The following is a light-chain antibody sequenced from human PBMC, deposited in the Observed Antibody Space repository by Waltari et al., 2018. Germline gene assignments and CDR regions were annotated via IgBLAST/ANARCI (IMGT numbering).Light chain of an antibody. CDR2: WAS. Sequence: DLVMTQSPDSLAVSLGERATIHCRSSQSVFQSSSNKNYLAWYQQKPGQPPKLLIYWASTRESGVPDRFSGSGSGTDFTLTISSLQAEDVAVYYCQHYHTVPRTFGQGTKVEIK. CDR1: QSVFQSSSNKNY. J-gene: IGKJ1*01. V-gene: IGKV4-1*01. CDR3: QHYHTVPRT.